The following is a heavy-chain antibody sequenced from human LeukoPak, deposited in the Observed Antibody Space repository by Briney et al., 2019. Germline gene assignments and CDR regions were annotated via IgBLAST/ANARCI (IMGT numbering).Heavy chain of an antibody. V-gene: IGHV4-61*01. J-gene: IGHJ4*02. CDR3: AKSNPVVAAADRHFDY. CDR2: INHSGST. D-gene: IGHD2-15*01. Sequence: SETLSLTCTVSGGSVSSGSYYWSWIRQPPGKGLEWIGEINHSGSTNYNPSLKSRVTISVDTSKNQFSLKLSSVTAADTAVYYCAKSNPVVAAADRHFDYWGQGTLVTVSS. CDR1: GGSVSSGSYY.